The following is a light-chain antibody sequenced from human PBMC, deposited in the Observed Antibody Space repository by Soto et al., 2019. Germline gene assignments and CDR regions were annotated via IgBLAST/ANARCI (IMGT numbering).Light chain of an antibody. CDR3: QQYDLSWT. J-gene: IGKJ1*01. CDR1: QTIDKK. V-gene: IGKV1-5*01. CDR2: DAS. Sequence: DIQLTQSPSTQSASVGDRVTITCRASQTIDKKLAWYQQKPGKAPKLLIFDASTLETGVPLRFSGSGSGTEFSLSINSLQPEDFGTYFCQQYDLSWTFGQGTKVEI.